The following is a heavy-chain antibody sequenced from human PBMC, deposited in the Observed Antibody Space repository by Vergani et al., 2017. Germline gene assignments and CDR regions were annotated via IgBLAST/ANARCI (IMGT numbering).Heavy chain of an antibody. CDR2: ISYDGSNK. V-gene: IGHV3-30-3*01. CDR1: VFTFSSYA. CDR3: ARSESHYYYYMDV. Sequence: QVQLVESGGGVVQPGRSLRLSCAASVFTFSSYAMHWVRQAPGKGLEWVAVISYDGSNKYYADSVKGRFTISRDNSKNTLYLQMNSLRAEDTAVYYCARSESHYYYYMDVWGKGTTVTVSS. J-gene: IGHJ6*03.